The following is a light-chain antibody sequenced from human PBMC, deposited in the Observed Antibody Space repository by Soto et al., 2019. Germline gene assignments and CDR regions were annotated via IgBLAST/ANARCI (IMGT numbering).Light chain of an antibody. J-gene: IGKJ5*01. CDR3: QQSYSTPSIT. Sequence: DIQLTQSPSFLSASFGDTVTITCRASQGISTYLAWYQQKPGKAPKNLIYGASTLQSGVPSRFSGSGSGTDFTLTISSLQPEDFATYYCQQSYSTPSITFGQGTRLEIK. V-gene: IGKV1-39*01. CDR1: QGISTY. CDR2: GAS.